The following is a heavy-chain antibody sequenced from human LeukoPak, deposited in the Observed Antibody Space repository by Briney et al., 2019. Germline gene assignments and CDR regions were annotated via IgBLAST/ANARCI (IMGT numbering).Heavy chain of an antibody. J-gene: IGHJ4*02. CDR3: TRDLTEYVAASAD. Sequence: GGSLRLSCAASGFFFSDSAMAWVRQAPGKGLEWVSTTTGRGDNTHYADSVKGRFTFSRENSKNTLYLQMNSLAVDDTAVYYCTRDLTEYVAASADLGQGTLVTVSS. V-gene: IGHV3-23*01. CDR1: GFFFSDSA. D-gene: IGHD3-16*01. CDR2: TTGRGDNT.